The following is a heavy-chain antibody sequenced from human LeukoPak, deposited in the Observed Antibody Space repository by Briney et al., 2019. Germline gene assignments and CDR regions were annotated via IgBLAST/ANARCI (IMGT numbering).Heavy chain of an antibody. CDR1: GGTFSSYA. Sequence: ASVTVSCTASGGTFSSYAISWVRQATGQGLEWMGWMNPNSGNTGYAQKFQGRVTMTRNTSISTAYMELSSLRSEDTAVYYCARTEGNSEDYWGQGTLVTVSS. J-gene: IGHJ4*02. CDR2: MNPNSGNT. D-gene: IGHD4-23*01. V-gene: IGHV1-8*02. CDR3: ARTEGNSEDY.